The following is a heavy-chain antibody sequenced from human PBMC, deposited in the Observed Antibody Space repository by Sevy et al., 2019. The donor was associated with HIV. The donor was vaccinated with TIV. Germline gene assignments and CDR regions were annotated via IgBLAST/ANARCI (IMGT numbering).Heavy chain of an antibody. J-gene: IGHJ4*02. V-gene: IGHV3-30*18. CDR3: AKDSEYSIDYYLDY. CDR1: GFTFNTDG. Sequence: GGSLRLSCAASGFTFNTDGMHWVRQAPGKGLEWVAVISSDGSYKSYADSVKGRFTISRDNSKNTLYLQMNSLTVEDTAVYYCAKDSEYSIDYYLDYWGQGTLVTVSS. D-gene: IGHD6-6*01. CDR2: ISSDGSYK.